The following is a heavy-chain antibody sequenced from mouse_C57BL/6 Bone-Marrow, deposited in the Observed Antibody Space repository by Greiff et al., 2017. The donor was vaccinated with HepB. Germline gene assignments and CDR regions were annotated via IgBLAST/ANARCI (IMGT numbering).Heavy chain of an antibody. J-gene: IGHJ3*01. CDR1: GYSITSGYY. V-gene: IGHV3-6*01. Sequence: EVHLVESGPGLVKPSQSLSLTCSVTGYSITSGYYWNWIRQFPGNKLEWMGYISYDGSNNYNPSLKNRISITRDTSKNQFFLKLNSVTTEDTATYYCAREGGSSLWFAYWGQGTLVTVSA. CDR2: ISYDGSN. D-gene: IGHD1-1*01. CDR3: AREGGSSLWFAY.